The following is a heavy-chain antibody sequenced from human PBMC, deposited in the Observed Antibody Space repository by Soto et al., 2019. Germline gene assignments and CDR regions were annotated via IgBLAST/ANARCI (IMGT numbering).Heavy chain of an antibody. V-gene: IGHV1-69*01. CDR1: GGPFSSYA. CDR2: IIPIFGTA. Sequence: QVQLVQSGAEVKKPGSSVKVSCKAPGGPFSSYAISWVRQAPGQGLEWMGGIIPIFGTANYAQKFQGRVTITADVSRSTGYMEVSSLSSEDPAVYYCARSQGGICSLAIYYYYYYGMDVWGQGTTVTVSS. J-gene: IGHJ6*02. CDR3: ARSQGGICSLAIYYYYYYGMDV. D-gene: IGHD2-15*01.